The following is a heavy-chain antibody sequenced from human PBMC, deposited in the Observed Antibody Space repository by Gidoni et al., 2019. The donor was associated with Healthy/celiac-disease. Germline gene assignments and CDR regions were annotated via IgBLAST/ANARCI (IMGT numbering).Heavy chain of an antibody. CDR2: ISWNSGSI. D-gene: IGHD6-19*01. V-gene: IGHV3-9*01. CDR3: AKDGQQWLVQSSRIDY. J-gene: IGHJ4*02. CDR1: GFTFDDYA. Sequence: EVQLVESGGGLVQPGRSLRLSCAASGFTFDDYAMHWVRQAPGKGLAGVSGISWNSGSIGYADSVKGRFTISRDNAKNSLYLQMNSLRAEDTALYYCAKDGQQWLVQSSRIDYWGQGTLVTVSS.